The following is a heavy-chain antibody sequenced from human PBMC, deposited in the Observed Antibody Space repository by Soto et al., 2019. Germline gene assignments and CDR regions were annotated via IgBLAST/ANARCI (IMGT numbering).Heavy chain of an antibody. CDR3: ARTGDILTGYQNWFDP. J-gene: IGHJ5*02. D-gene: IGHD3-9*01. Sequence: ASVKVSCKASGYTFTSYGISWVRQAPGQGLEWMGWISAYNGNTNYAQKLQGRVTMTTDTSTSTAYMELRSLRSDDTAVYYCARTGDILTGYQNWFDPWGQGTLVTVSS. CDR2: ISAYNGNT. V-gene: IGHV1-18*01. CDR1: GYTFTSYG.